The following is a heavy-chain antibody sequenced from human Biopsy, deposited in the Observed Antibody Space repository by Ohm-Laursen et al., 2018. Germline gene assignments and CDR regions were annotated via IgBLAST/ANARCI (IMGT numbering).Heavy chain of an antibody. CDR2: NIPILGTG. V-gene: IGHV1-69*06. D-gene: IGHD3-9*01. CDR3: ATKLTGYFHH. CDR1: GGTFSNYG. J-gene: IGHJ1*01. Sequence: GSSVKVSCKPPGGTFSNYGVNWVRQAPGQGLEWLGGNIPILGTGNYAQKFQDRVTVAADTSTRTATMELRSLRSDDTAVYYCATKLTGYFHHWGQGTLVIVSS.